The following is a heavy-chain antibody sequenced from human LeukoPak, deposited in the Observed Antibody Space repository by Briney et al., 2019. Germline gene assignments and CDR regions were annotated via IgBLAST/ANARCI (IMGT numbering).Heavy chain of an antibody. J-gene: IGHJ4*02. CDR2: IYNNGNT. V-gene: IGHV3-53*01. CDR3: TRGIGRSWSLDN. Sequence: GGSLRLSRAASGITVSSDYMTWVRQAPGKGLEWVSLIYNNGNTYYADSVRGRFTFSRDNSKNTLYLQMNSLRAEDTAMYYCTRGIGRSWSLDNWGQGTLVTVSS. CDR1: GITVSSDY. D-gene: IGHD3-10*01.